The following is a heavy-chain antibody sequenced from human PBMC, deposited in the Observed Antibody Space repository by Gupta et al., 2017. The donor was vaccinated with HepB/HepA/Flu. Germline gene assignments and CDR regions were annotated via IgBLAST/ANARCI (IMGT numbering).Heavy chain of an antibody. CDR2: IKHSGST. CDR1: GVSFSGHY. D-gene: IGHD3-9*01. J-gene: IGHJ4*02. CDR3: ARVVAGYFSHYFDY. V-gene: IGHV4-34*01. Sequence: QVQVQQWGAGLLKPSETLSLTCGVSGVSFSGHYWTWIRQPPGKGLEWIGEIKHSGSTNYNPSLKSRVTISVDTSNNQFSLRLSSVTATDTAVYYCARVVAGYFSHYFDYWGQGTLVTVSS.